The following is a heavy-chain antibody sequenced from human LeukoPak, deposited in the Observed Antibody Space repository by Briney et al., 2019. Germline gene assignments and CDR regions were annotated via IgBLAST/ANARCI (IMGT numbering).Heavy chain of an antibody. CDR1: GYTFTGYY. J-gene: IGHJ3*02. V-gene: IGHV1-2*04. Sequence: ASVKVSCKASGYTFTGYYMHWVRQAPGQGLEWMGWINPNSGGTNYAQKFQGWVTMTMDTSISTAYMELSRLRSDDTAVYYCARAVTSVSAFDIWGQGTMVTVSS. D-gene: IGHD4-17*01. CDR3: ARAVTSVSAFDI. CDR2: INPNSGGT.